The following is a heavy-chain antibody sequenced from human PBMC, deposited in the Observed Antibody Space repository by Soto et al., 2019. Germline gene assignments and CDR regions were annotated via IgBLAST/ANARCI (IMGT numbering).Heavy chain of an antibody. CDR3: ARVAEMGTVTNGFYYYMDV. J-gene: IGHJ6*03. CDR1: GYTFTSYG. Sequence: GASVKVSCKASGYTFTSYGISWVRQAPGQGLEWMGWISAYNGNTNYAQKLQGRVTMTTDTSTSTAYMELSSLRSEDTAVYYCARVAEMGTVTNGFYYYMDVWGKGTTVTVSS. V-gene: IGHV1-18*01. D-gene: IGHD4-17*01. CDR2: ISAYNGNT.